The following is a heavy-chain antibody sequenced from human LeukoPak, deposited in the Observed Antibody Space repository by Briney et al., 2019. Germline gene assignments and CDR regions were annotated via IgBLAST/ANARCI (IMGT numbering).Heavy chain of an antibody. CDR1: GGSFSGYY. CDR3: ARAPHYSGYDY. CDR2: INHSGST. V-gene: IGHV4-34*01. J-gene: IGHJ4*02. Sequence: SETLSLTCAVYGGSFSGYYWSWIRQPPGKWLEWIGEINHSGSTNYNPSLKSRVTISVDTSKNQFSLKLSSVTAADTAVYYCARAPHYSGYDYWSQGTLVTVSS. D-gene: IGHD5-12*01.